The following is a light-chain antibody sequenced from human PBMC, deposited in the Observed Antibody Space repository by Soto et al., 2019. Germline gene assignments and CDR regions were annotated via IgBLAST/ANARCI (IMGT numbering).Light chain of an antibody. J-gene: IGKJ2*01. CDR2: GAS. CDR3: QQSKNWPYT. CDR1: QSVRDN. V-gene: IGKV3-15*01. Sequence: EVVMTQSPATLSVSPGERVTLSCRASQSVRDNLAWYQQKPGQAPRLLIYGASTRATTIPARFSGSGSGTEATHPISSRQSEEFAVYYCQQSKNWPYTFGQGTKLDIK.